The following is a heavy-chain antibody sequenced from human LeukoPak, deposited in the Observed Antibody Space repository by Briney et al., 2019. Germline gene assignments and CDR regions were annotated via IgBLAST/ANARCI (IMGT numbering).Heavy chain of an antibody. Sequence: ASVKVSCKASGYTFTNYGIGWVRQAPGQGLEWMGWISAYNGHTNYAQKLQGRVTMTTDTSTSTAYMELRSLRSDDTALYYCAREGCSGGSCYIRLVDYWGQGTLVTVSS. V-gene: IGHV1-18*01. CDR2: ISAYNGHT. J-gene: IGHJ4*02. D-gene: IGHD2-15*01. CDR3: AREGCSGGSCYIRLVDY. CDR1: GYTFTNYG.